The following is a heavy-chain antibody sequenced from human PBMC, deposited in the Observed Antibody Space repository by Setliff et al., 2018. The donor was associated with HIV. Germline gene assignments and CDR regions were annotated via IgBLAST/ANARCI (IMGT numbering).Heavy chain of an antibody. CDR1: GGSFSNHY. J-gene: IGHJ4*02. Sequence: SETLSLTCAVYGGSFSNHYWTWIRQPPGKGLEWIGEINPSESTHYNPSLKSQVTISVDTSKNQFSLILTSVTAADTAVYYCARGGDWTLDYWGRGSLVTVSS. V-gene: IGHV4-34*01. CDR2: INPSEST. CDR3: ARGGDWTLDY. D-gene: IGHD2-21*02.